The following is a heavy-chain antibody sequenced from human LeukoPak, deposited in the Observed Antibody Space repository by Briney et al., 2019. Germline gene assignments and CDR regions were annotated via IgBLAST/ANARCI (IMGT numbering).Heavy chain of an antibody. CDR2: TSSSSSTI. V-gene: IGHV3-48*04. CDR1: GFTFSGYD. J-gene: IGHJ6*01. CDR3: ARLRYYGMDV. Sequence: GGSLRLSCAASGFTFSGYDMIWVRQAPGKGLEWVSYTSSSSSTIYYADSVKSRFTISRDNAKNSLYLQMNSLRAEDTAVYYCARLRYYGMDVWGQGTTVSVSS.